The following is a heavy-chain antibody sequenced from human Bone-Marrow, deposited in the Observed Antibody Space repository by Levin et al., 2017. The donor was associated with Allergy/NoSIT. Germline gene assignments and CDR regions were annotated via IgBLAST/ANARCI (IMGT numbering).Heavy chain of an antibody. CDR1: GYTFTSYG. J-gene: IGHJ3*02. V-gene: IGHV1-18*01. CDR3: ARDRGGYCSGGSCPEEAFDI. CDR2: ISAYNGNT. Sequence: ASVKVSCKASGYTFTSYGISWVRQAPGQGLEWMGWISAYNGNTNYAQKLQGRVTMTTDTSTSTAYMELRSLRSDDTAVYYCARDRGGYCSGGSCPEEAFDIWGQGTMVTVSS. D-gene: IGHD2-15*01.